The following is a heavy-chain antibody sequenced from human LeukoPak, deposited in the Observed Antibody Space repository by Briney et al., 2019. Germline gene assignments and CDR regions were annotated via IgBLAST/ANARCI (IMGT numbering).Heavy chain of an antibody. J-gene: IGHJ4*02. Sequence: PGGSLRLSCAASGTIVWSSXXGWVRQAXXXXXXWVSIIHSDGTTDYVDSARGRFAISRDNSKDILYLQMNSLRVEDTAIYYCVRDRSGTYLDYWGQGTLVTVSS. CDR2: IHSDGTT. D-gene: IGHD1-26*01. CDR1: GTIVWSSX. V-gene: IGHV3-66*01. CDR3: VRDRSGTYLDY.